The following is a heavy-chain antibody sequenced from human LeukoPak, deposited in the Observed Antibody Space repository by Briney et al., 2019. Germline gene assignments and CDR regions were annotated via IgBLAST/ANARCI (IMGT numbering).Heavy chain of an antibody. D-gene: IGHD3-22*01. Sequence: GGSLGLSCAASGFTFSSYAMSWVRQAPGKGLEWVSAISGSGGSTYYADSVKGRFTISRDNSKNTLYLQMNSLRAEDTAVYYCAKVTYYYDSSGPLEFDPWGQGTLVTVSS. CDR1: GFTFSSYA. V-gene: IGHV3-23*01. CDR2: ISGSGGST. CDR3: AKVTYYYDSSGPLEFDP. J-gene: IGHJ5*02.